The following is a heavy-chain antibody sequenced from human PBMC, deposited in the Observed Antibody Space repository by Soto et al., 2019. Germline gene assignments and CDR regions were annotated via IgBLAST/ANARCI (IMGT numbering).Heavy chain of an antibody. CDR1: GFTFSDYY. CDR3: AKDQGSSWYEIDY. J-gene: IGHJ4*02. CDR2: ISSSGSTI. Sequence: GGSLRLSCAASGFTFSDYYMSWIRQAPGKGLEWVSYISSSGSTIYYADSVKGRFTISRDNAKNSLYLQMNSLRAKDTAVYYCAKDQGSSWYEIDYWGQGTLVTVSS. D-gene: IGHD6-13*01. V-gene: IGHV3-11*01.